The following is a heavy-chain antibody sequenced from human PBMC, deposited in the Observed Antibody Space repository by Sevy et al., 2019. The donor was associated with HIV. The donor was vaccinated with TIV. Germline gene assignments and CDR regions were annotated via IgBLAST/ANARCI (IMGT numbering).Heavy chain of an antibody. V-gene: IGHV1-18*01. D-gene: IGHD6-6*01. CDR3: ARDRIAARTYYYYYGMDV. CDR2: ISAYNGNT. CDR1: GYTFTSYG. Sequence: ASVKASCKASGYTFTSYGISWVRQAPGQGLEWMGWISAYNGNTNYAQKLQGRVTMTTDTSTSTAYMELRSLRSDDTAVYYCARDRIAARTYYYYYGMDVWGQGTTVTVSS. J-gene: IGHJ6*02.